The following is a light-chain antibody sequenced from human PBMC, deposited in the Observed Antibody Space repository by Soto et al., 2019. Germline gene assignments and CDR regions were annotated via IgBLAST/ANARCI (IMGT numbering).Light chain of an antibody. CDR2: DAS. CDR1: QSVSSY. V-gene: IGKV3-11*01. J-gene: IGKJ3*01. CDR3: QQHSNWPPRGIT. Sequence: EIVLTQSPATLSLSPGERATLSCRASQSVSSYLAWYQQKPGQAPRLLIYDASNRATGIPARFSGSGSGTDFTLTISSLEPEDVAVYYCQQHSNWPPRGITFGPGTKVDIK.